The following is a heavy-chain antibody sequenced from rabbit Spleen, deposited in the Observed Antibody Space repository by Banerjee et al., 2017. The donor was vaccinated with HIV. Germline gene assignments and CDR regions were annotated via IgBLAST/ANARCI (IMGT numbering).Heavy chain of an antibody. V-gene: IGHV1S45*01. J-gene: IGHJ6*01. D-gene: IGHD1-1*01. CDR2: IDTGSSDFT. Sequence: QEQLEESGGGLVKPGGTLTLTCIASGVSFSGNSYMCWVRQAPGKGLEWIACIDTGSSDFTYFASWAKGRFTISKTSSTTVTLQMTSLTAADTATYFCARDTSSSFSSYGMDLWGPGTLVTVS. CDR1: GVSFSGNSY. CDR3: ARDTSSSFSSYGMDL.